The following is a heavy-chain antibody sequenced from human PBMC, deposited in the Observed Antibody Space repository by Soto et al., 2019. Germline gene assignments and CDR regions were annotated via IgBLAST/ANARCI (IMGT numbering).Heavy chain of an antibody. Sequence: EVQLVESGGGLVKPGGTLRLSCAASGLTFSNAWMSWVRKAPEKGREWIGRIKTKTDGETTDYAEPVKGRVTTANDDSTNTLYLQMNSLKPEDTAVYYCTTGVVPSCGQGTLVTVSS. V-gene: IGHV3-15*01. J-gene: IGHJ5*02. D-gene: IGHD2-15*01. CDR2: IKTKTDGETT. CDR3: TTGVVPS. CDR1: GLTFSNAW.